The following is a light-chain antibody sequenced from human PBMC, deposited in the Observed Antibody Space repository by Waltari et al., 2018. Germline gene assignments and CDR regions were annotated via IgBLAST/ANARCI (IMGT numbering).Light chain of an antibody. CDR3: VVYIGSGIWV. CDR1: SGSVSAGYY. CDR2: STS. Sequence: QTVVTQEPSLSVSPGGSVTLTCGLNSGSVSAGYYPSWYRQTPGQDPRTVIYSTSTRSSGVPDRFSGSILGNKAALTIAGAQTDDESHYYCVVYIGSGIWVFGGGTKLTVL. V-gene: IGLV8-61*01. J-gene: IGLJ2*01.